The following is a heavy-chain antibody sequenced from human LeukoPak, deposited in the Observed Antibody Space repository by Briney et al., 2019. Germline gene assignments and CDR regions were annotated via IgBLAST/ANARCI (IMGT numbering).Heavy chain of an antibody. CDR3: ARGPWFGESGDY. V-gene: IGHV4-59*01. J-gene: IGHJ4*02. D-gene: IGHD3-10*01. CDR2: IYYTGST. Sequence: SETLSLTCAVSGGSISRYYWNWIRQPPGKALEWIGNIYYTGSTNYNPSLKSRVTISVDTSKNQFSLKLSSVTAADTAVYYCARGPWFGESGDYWGQGTLVTVSS. CDR1: GGSISRYY.